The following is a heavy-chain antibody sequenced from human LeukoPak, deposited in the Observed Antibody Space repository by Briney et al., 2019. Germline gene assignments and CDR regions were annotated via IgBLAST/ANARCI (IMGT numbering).Heavy chain of an antibody. CDR1: GFTFSNSA. CDR2: IGDSGGDT. D-gene: IGHD1-26*01. CDR3: AKGGSYGPLHY. J-gene: IGHJ4*02. V-gene: IGHV3-23*01. Sequence: PGGSLRLSCAVSGFTFSNSAMTWVRRAPGKGLEWVAAIGDSGGDTIYTDSVKDRFTISRDNSKNTLYLQMNSLRADDTAVYYCAKGGSYGPLHYWGQGTLVTVSS.